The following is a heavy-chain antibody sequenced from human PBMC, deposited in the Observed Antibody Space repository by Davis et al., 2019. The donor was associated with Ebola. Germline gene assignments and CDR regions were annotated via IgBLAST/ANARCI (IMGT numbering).Heavy chain of an antibody. V-gene: IGHV3-48*02. CDR2: ISTSSSPI. J-gene: IGHJ3*02. D-gene: IGHD6-6*01. CDR3: ARDQGAIAARPSAFDM. Sequence: PGGSLRLSCAASAFSFSSYSMNWVRQAPGKGLEWVSYISTSSSPIYYADSVKGRFTISRDNAKNSLYLQMNSLRDEDTAVYYCARDQGAIAARPSAFDMWGQGTMATVSS. CDR1: AFSFSSYS.